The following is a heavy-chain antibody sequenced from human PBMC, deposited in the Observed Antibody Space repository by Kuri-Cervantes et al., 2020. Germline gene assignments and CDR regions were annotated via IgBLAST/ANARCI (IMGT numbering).Heavy chain of an antibody. CDR3: ARVSGYSYGLDGMDV. CDR2: MNPNSGNT. D-gene: IGHD5-18*01. Sequence: ASVKVSCKASGYTFTSYDINWARQATGQGLEWMGWMNPNSGNTGYAQKFQGRVTMTRNTSISTAYMELSSLRSEDTAVYYCARVSGYSYGLDGMDVWGQGTTVTVSS. J-gene: IGHJ6*02. V-gene: IGHV1-8*01. CDR1: GYTFTSYD.